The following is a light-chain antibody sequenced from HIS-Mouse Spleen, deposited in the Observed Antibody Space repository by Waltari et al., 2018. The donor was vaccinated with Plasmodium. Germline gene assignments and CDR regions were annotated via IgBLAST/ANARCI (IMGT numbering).Light chain of an antibody. CDR1: QDISNS. J-gene: IGKJ4*01. CDR3: QQYDNLPLT. CDR2: DAS. Sequence: DIQMTQSQSSLSASVGARVTITCQASQDISNSLNWYQQKPGKAPKLLIYDASNLETGVPSRFSGSGSGTDFTFTISSLQPEDIATYYCQQYDNLPLTFGGGTKVEIK. V-gene: IGKV1-33*01.